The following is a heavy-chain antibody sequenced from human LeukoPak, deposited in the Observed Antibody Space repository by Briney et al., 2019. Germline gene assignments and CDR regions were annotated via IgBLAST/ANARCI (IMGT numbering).Heavy chain of an antibody. CDR3: ARGKGRGSHIDY. CDR1: GGSFSGYY. J-gene: IGHJ4*02. CDR2: INHSGST. Sequence: PSETLSLTCAVYGGSFSGYYWSWIRQPPGKGLEWIGEINHSGSTNYNPSLKSRVTISVDTSKNQFSLKLSSVTAADTAVYYCARGKGRGSHIDYWGQGTLVTVSS. V-gene: IGHV4-34*01. D-gene: IGHD1-26*01.